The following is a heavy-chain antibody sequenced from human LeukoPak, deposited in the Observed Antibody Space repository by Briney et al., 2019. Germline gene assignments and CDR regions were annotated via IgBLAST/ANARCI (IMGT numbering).Heavy chain of an antibody. CDR1: GFTFSSYA. Sequence: GGSLTLSCAPSGFTFSSYAMHWVRQAPGKGLEWVAVISYDGSNKYYADSVKGRFTISRDNSKNTLYLQMNSLRAEDTAVYYCARPMTTVTIDAFDIWGQGTMVTVSS. CDR2: ISYDGSNK. V-gene: IGHV3-30*04. D-gene: IGHD4-17*01. CDR3: ARPMTTVTIDAFDI. J-gene: IGHJ3*02.